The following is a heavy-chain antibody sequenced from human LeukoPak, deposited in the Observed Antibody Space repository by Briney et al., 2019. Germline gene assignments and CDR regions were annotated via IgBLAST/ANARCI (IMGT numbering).Heavy chain of an antibody. D-gene: IGHD3-9*01. J-gene: IGHJ4*02. Sequence: ASVKVSCKASGGTFISYAISWVRQAPGQGLEWMGGIIPIFGTANYAQKFQGRVTITADESTSTAYMELSSLRSEDTAVYYCAREPLRYAVFDYWGQGTLVTVSS. CDR3: AREPLRYAVFDY. CDR1: GGTFISYA. V-gene: IGHV1-69*13. CDR2: IIPIFGTA.